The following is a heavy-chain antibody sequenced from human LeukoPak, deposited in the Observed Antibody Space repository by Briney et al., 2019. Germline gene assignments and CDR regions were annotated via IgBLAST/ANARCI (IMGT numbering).Heavy chain of an antibody. CDR1: GFTVSNNY. D-gene: IGHD5-24*01. J-gene: IGHJ4*02. Sequence: PGGSLRLSCAASGFTVSNNYMSWVRQAPGKGLEWVSFIYSGGTTKYADSVRGRFSISRDNSKNTLHLQMNSQRADDTAVYYCAREKTGSDGYNHGFDYWGQGAPVTVSS. CDR2: IYSGGTT. CDR3: AREKTGSDGYNHGFDY. V-gene: IGHV3-53*01.